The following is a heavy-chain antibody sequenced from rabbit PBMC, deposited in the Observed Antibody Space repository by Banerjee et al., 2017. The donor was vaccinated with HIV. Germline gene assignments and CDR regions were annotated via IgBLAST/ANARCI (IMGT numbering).Heavy chain of an antibody. CDR2: IDAGSSGST. V-gene: IGHV1S40*01. D-gene: IGHD6-1*01. Sequence: QSLEESGGDLVKPGASLTLTCTASGFSFSSSHCMCWVRQAPGKGLEWIGCIDAGSSGSTDYASWVNGRFTISSDNAQNTVDLQMNSLTAADTATYFCARSYTYGYAGYAYATVLGFNLWGPGTLVTVS. CDR3: ARSYTYGYAGYAYATVLGFNL. J-gene: IGHJ4*01. CDR1: GFSFSSSHC.